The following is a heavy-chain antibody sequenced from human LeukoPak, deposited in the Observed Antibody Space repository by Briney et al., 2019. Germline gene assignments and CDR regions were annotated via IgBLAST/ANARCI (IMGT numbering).Heavy chain of an antibody. Sequence: SETLSLTCTVSGGSISSYYWSWIRQPPGKGLEWIVYIYYSGSTNYNPSLKSRVTISLHTSKKQISLKLSSVTAAATAVYYCARDSPFDPWGQGTLVTVSS. CDR1: GGSISSYY. CDR2: IYYSGST. V-gene: IGHV4-59*01. CDR3: ARDSPFDP. J-gene: IGHJ5*02.